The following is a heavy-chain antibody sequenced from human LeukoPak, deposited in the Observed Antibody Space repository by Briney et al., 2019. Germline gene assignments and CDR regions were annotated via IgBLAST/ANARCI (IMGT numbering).Heavy chain of an antibody. CDR3: ARRAGAYSHPYDY. Sequence: KPSETLSLTCTVSGGSISSSSYYWGWIRQPPGKGLEWIGTIYYSGGTYYNPSLKSRVTISVDTSKNQFSLKLSSVTAADTAVYYCARRAGAYSHPYDYWGQGTLVTVSS. CDR2: IYYSGGT. J-gene: IGHJ4*02. V-gene: IGHV4-39*01. D-gene: IGHD4/OR15-4a*01. CDR1: GGSISSSSYY.